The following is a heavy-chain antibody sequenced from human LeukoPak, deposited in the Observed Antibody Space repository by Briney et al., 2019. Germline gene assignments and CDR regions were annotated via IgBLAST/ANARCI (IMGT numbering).Heavy chain of an antibody. D-gene: IGHD2-2*02. Sequence: GASVKVSCKASGYTFTRYYMNWVRQAPGQGREGMGWINPNSGGTNYAQKFQGRVTMTRDTSISTAYMELSRLRSDDTAVYYCARDLDCSSTSCYTMLWGQGTLVTVSS. CDR2: INPNSGGT. CDR3: ARDLDCSSTSCYTML. J-gene: IGHJ4*02. CDR1: GYTFTRYY. V-gene: IGHV1-2*02.